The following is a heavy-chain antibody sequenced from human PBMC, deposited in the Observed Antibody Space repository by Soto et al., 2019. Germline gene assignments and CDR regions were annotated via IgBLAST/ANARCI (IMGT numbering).Heavy chain of an antibody. CDR3: ARDKYFQH. V-gene: IGHV3-48*02. CDR1: GFTFSSYS. Sequence: EVRLVESGGGLVQPGGSLRLSCVASGFTFSSYSMTWVRQAPGKGLEWVSYISSSGSTIYADSVKGRFTISRDNAKNSLYLQMNSLRDEDTAVYYCARDKYFQHRGQGTLVTVSS. CDR2: ISSSGSTI. J-gene: IGHJ1*01.